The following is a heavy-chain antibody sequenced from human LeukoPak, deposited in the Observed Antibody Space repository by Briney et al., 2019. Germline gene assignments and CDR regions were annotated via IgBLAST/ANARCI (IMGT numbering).Heavy chain of an antibody. D-gene: IGHD1-14*01. CDR1: GFTFSTYA. V-gene: IGHV3-64*04. CDR2: VSSNVYST. Sequence: GGSLRLSCSASGFTFSTYAMHWVRQAPGKGLEYVSSVSSNVYSTHYADSVKGRFAISRDNSKNTLYLQMNSLRAEDTAVYYCARGPEFRYWYFDLWGRDTLVTVSS. J-gene: IGHJ2*01. CDR3: ARGPEFRYWYFDL.